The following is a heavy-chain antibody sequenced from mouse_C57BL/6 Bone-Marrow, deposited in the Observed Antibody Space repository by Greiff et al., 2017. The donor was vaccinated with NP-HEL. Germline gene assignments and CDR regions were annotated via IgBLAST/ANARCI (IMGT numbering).Heavy chain of an antibody. D-gene: IGHD2-4*01. CDR2: INPNNGGT. V-gene: IGHV1-22*01. J-gene: IGHJ4*01. Sequence: EVQLQQSGPELVKPGASVKMSCKASGYTFTDYNMHWVKQSHGKSLEWIGYINPNNGGTSYNQKFKGKATLTVNKSSSTAYMELRSLTSEDSAVYYCARLGDYDEGEAMDYWGQGTSVTVSS. CDR1: GYTFTDYN. CDR3: ARLGDYDEGEAMDY.